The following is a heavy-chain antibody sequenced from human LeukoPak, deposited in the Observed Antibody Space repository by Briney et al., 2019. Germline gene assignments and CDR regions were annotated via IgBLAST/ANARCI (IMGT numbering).Heavy chain of an antibody. Sequence: SETLSLTCTVSGGSISSYSWSWIRQPPGEGLEWIGYIYYSGRTNYNPSLKSRVTISVDTSKNQFSLKLSSVTAADTAVYYCARDPNWSGLDYWGQGTLVTVSS. V-gene: IGHV4-59*01. CDR2: IYYSGRT. CDR3: ARDPNWSGLDY. D-gene: IGHD3-3*01. CDR1: GGSISSYS. J-gene: IGHJ4*02.